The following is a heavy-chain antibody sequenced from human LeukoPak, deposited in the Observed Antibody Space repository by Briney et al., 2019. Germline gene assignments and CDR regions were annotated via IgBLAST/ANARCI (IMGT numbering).Heavy chain of an antibody. V-gene: IGHV4-59*01. J-gene: IGHJ4*03. CDR3: ARNPVIPSAPFDY. D-gene: IGHD2-2*01. CDR1: GGSISSYY. CDR2: IYYSGST. Sequence: SETLSLTCTVSGGSISSYYWSWIRQPPGKGLEWIGYIYYSGSTNYNPSLKSRVTISVDTSKNQFSLKLSSVTAADTAVYYCARNPVIPSAPFDYWGQGTTVTVSS.